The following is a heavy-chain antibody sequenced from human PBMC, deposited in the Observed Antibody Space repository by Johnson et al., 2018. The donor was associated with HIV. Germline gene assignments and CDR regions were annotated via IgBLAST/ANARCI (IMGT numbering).Heavy chain of an antibody. CDR3: AKWTPSLRPAFDI. CDR1: GFTVSSNY. V-gene: IGHV3-23*04. Sequence: VQLVESGGGVVQPGRSMRLSCAASGFTVSSNYMSWVRQAPGKGLGWVSVISGSGGSTYYADSVKGRFTISRDNSKNTLYLQMNSLRAEDTAVYYCAKWTPSLRPAFDIWGQGTMVTVSS. J-gene: IGHJ3*02. CDR2: ISGSGGST. D-gene: IGHD3/OR15-3a*01.